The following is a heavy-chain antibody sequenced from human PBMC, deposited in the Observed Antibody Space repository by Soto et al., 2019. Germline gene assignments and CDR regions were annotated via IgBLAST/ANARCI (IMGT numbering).Heavy chain of an antibody. CDR1: GGTFSSYA. Sequence: QVQLVQSGAEVKKPGSSVKVSCKASGGTFSSYAISWVRQAPGQGLEWMGGIIPIFGTANYAQKFQGRVRISADESTTRDEREVGAVGGEDTAGCYCGRLRVPTPPNHGMDFGVQGPADPVSS. V-gene: IGHV1-69*01. J-gene: IGHJ6*02. CDR2: IIPIFGTA. D-gene: IGHD5-12*01. CDR3: GRLRVPTPPNHGMDF.